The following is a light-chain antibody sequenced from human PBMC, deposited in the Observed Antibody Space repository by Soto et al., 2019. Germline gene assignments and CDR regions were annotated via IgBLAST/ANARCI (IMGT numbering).Light chain of an antibody. CDR3: QRYGSSPLIT. CDR1: QSVTKNN. V-gene: IGKV3-20*01. CDR2: GTS. Sequence: EIVLTQSPGTLSLSPVERATLSFRASQSVTKNNLNWYQQRPGQAPRLLIYGTSSRATGIPDRFSGSGSGTDFTLTISRLEPEDFAVYFCQRYGSSPLITFGQGTRLEIK. J-gene: IGKJ5*01.